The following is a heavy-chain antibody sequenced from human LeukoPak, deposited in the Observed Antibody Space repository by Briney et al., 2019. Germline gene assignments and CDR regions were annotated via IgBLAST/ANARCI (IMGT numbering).Heavy chain of an antibody. CDR3: AKDGDDYYGSGSHVDY. CDR1: GLTFSKYA. J-gene: IGHJ4*02. Sequence: GGSVRLSCAACGLTFSKYAMSGVRQAPGKGLEWLSAFSGSSCSTYHADSVKGRYNISRHNSKNTVYVQMNSLRAEDTAVYYCAKDGDDYYGSGSHVDYWGQGTLVTVSS. CDR2: FSGSSCST. V-gene: IGHV3-23*01. D-gene: IGHD3-10*01.